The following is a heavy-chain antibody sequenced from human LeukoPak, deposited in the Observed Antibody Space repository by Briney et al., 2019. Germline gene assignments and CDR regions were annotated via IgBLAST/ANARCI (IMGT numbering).Heavy chain of an antibody. CDR3: ARDGYSAYDRDLDH. CDR1: GASISDTNW. J-gene: IGHJ4*02. CDR2: ISHNGNT. V-gene: IGHV4-4*02. Sequence: SETLSLTSTISGASISDTNWWTWVRQPPGKGLEWIGEISHNGNTNYSPSLKSRVTISVDKSKNQFSLRLDSVTAADTAVYYCARDGYSAYDRDLDHWGQGALVTVSS. D-gene: IGHD5-12*01.